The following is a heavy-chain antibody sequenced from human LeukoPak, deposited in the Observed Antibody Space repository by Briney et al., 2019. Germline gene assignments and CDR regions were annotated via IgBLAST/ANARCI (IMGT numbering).Heavy chain of an antibody. Sequence: PETLSLTCTVSGGSISGYYWSWIRQPPGKGLEGIGYIYYDGSTNHSPSLKSRVTISVDTSKNQFSLKLTSVTAADTAVYYCARGGATYYYFDYWGQGTLVTVSS. J-gene: IGHJ4*02. CDR1: GGSISGYY. V-gene: IGHV4-59*01. CDR3: ARGGATYYYFDY. D-gene: IGHD1-26*01. CDR2: IYYDGST.